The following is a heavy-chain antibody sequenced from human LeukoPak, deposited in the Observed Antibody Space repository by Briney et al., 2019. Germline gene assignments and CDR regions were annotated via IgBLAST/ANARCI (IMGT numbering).Heavy chain of an antibody. V-gene: IGHV5-51*01. CDR1: GYSFTSYW. Sequence: GESLKISCKGSGYSFTSYWIGWVRQMPGKGLEWMGIIYPGDSDTGYSPSFQGQVTISADKSISTAYLQWSSLKASDTAMYYCARSLGGGSGYYPFDYWGQGTLVTVSS. CDR2: IYPGDSDT. J-gene: IGHJ4*02. CDR3: ARSLGGGSGYYPFDY. D-gene: IGHD3-3*01.